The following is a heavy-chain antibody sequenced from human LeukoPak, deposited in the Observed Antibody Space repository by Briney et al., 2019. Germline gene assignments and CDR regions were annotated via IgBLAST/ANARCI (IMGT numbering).Heavy chain of an antibody. V-gene: IGHV1-46*01. J-gene: IGHJ4*02. Sequence: ASVKVSCKASGYTFTSYYMHWVRQAPGQGLEWMGIINPSGGSTSYAQKFQGRVTVTRDTSTSTVHMELSGLRSEDTAVYYCARDQEAFDYWGQGTLVTFSS. CDR2: INPSGGST. CDR1: GYTFTSYY. CDR3: ARDQEAFDY.